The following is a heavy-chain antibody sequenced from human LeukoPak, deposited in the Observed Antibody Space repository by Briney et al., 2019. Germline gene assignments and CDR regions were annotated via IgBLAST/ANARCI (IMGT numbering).Heavy chain of an antibody. V-gene: IGHV3-23*01. D-gene: IGHD4-17*01. CDR2: IGGGDGST. J-gene: IGHJ4*02. CDR3: AKDSRVDNYGDYGFH. CDR1: GFTFTNYA. Sequence: TGGSLRLSCAMSGFTFTNYAMTWVRQAPGKGLEWVSTIGGGDGSTHYADSVKGRFTISRDNSKNTLYLQMNSLRAEDTAVYYCAKDSRVDNYGDYGFHWGQGTLVTVSS.